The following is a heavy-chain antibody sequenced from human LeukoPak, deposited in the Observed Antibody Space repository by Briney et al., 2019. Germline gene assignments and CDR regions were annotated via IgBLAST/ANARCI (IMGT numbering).Heavy chain of an antibody. Sequence: GGSLRLSCAASEFSVGSNYMTWVRQAPGKGLEWVSLIYSGGSTYYADSVKGRFTISRDNSKNTLYLQMNSLRAEDTAIYYCAKEYTGTFSPFPSYFDNWGQGTLVTVSS. J-gene: IGHJ4*02. CDR2: IYSGGST. CDR1: EFSVGSNY. D-gene: IGHD1-26*01. CDR3: AKEYTGTFSPFPSYFDN. V-gene: IGHV3-53*01.